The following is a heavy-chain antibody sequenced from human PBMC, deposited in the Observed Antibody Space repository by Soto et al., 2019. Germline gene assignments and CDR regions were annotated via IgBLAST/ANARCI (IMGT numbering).Heavy chain of an antibody. D-gene: IGHD3-9*01. J-gene: IGHJ4*02. CDR1: GFTFSSYA. CDR2: ISGSGGST. V-gene: IGHV3-23*01. Sequence: GGSLRLSCAASGFTFSSYAMSWVRQAPGKGLEWVSAISGSGGSTYYADSVKGRFTISRDNSKNTLYLQMNSLRAEDTAVYYCANAPYFDWLLPDDFDYWGQGTLVTVSS. CDR3: ANAPYFDWLLPDDFDY.